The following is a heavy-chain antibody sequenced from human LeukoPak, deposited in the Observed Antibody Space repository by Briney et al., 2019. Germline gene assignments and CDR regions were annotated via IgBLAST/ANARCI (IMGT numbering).Heavy chain of an antibody. CDR2: INVYKGNT. D-gene: IGHD6-25*01. J-gene: IGHJ6*02. CDR3: ARDERHSPDV. CDR1: GYRFATYG. Sequence: GASVKVSCKASGYRFATYGISWMRQAPGQGLEWMGWINVYKGNTNYAPKFQGRVNMTTDISTNTAYMEVRSLRSDDTAVYYCARDERHSPDVWGQGTTVTVSS. V-gene: IGHV1-18*01.